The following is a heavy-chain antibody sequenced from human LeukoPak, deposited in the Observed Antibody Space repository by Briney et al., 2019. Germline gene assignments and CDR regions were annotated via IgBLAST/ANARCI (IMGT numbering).Heavy chain of an antibody. Sequence: PSQTLSLTCAVSGGSISSGGYSWSWIRQPPGQGLEWIGYIYHSGSTYYNPSLKSRVTISVDRSKNQLSLKLSSVTAADTAVYYCAREGIAAAGPDAFDIWGQGTIVTVSS. V-gene: IGHV4-30-2*01. CDR2: IYHSGST. CDR1: GGSISSGGYS. CDR3: AREGIAAAGPDAFDI. D-gene: IGHD6-13*01. J-gene: IGHJ3*02.